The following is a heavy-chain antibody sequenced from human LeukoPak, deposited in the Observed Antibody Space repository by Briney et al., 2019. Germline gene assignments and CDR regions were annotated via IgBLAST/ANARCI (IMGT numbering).Heavy chain of an antibody. CDR2: ISGSGGST. D-gene: IGHD2/OR15-2a*01. CDR1: GFTFSSYA. V-gene: IGHV3-23*01. J-gene: IGHJ4*02. Sequence: PGGSLRLSCAASGFTFSSYAMSWVRQAPGKGLEWVSVISGSGGSTYYADSVKGRFTISRDSSKNTLYLQMNSLRAGDTAVYYCAKGRIGGAHGYFDDWGQGSLVTVSS. CDR3: AKGRIGGAHGYFDD.